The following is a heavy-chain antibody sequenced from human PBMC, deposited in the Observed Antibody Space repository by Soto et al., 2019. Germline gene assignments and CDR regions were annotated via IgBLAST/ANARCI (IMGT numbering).Heavy chain of an antibody. CDR2: VYYSGST. CDR1: AGSTNSRNDY. V-gene: IGHV4-39*01. D-gene: IGHD3-16*01. CDR3: ARQPRGPGYGERGLYFDH. Sequence: PSETMSLTCTVAAGSTNSRNDYWGWIRQPPGRGLEWIGSVYYSGSTHDNPSLQSRVSISVDTSRNQFSLNLISVTAADTAVYFCARQPRGPGYGERGLYFDHWGQGTLVTVSS. J-gene: IGHJ4*02.